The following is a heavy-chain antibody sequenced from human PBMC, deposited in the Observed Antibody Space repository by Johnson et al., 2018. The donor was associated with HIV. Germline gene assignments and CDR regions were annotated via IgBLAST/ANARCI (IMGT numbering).Heavy chain of an antibody. Sequence: QVQLVESGGGVVQPGRSLRLSCAASGFTFSNYAMHWVRQAPGKGLEWLSVISYDGSNKYYADSVKGRFTISRDNSKNTLYLQMNSLRAEETALYYCAKDKSWIDHAFDIWGQGTMVTVSS. CDR2: ISYDGSNK. J-gene: IGHJ3*02. V-gene: IGHV3-30-3*01. CDR1: GFTFSNYA. CDR3: AKDKSWIDHAFDI. D-gene: IGHD2-2*03.